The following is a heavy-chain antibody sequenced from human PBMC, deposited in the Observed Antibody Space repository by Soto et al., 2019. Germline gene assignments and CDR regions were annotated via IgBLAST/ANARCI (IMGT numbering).Heavy chain of an antibody. J-gene: IGHJ6*02. CDR1: GGSISSGGYY. Sequence: QVQLQESGPGLVKPSQTLSLTCTVSGGSISSGGYYWSWIRQHPGKGLEWIGYIYYSGSTYYNPALKRRVTISVDTSKNQFSLKLSSVTAAVPAVYYCARVSDTEHTIFGVNGMDVWGQGTTVTVSS. CDR2: IYYSGST. D-gene: IGHD3-3*01. CDR3: ARVSDTEHTIFGVNGMDV. V-gene: IGHV4-31*03.